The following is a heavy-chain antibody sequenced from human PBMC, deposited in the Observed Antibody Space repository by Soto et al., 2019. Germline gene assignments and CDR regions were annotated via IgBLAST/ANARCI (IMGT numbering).Heavy chain of an antibody. CDR1: GYTFSELS. CDR2: FDPARGET. Sequence: ASVKVSCKVSGYTFSELSMHWVRQAPGKGPEWMGGFDPARGETLYAESFQGRVSMTTDTSTDTAHMELRSLRSEDTAVDYCATCPPVSWRQPPLVAVSS. CDR3: ATCPPVS. J-gene: IGHJ4*02. V-gene: IGHV1-24*01.